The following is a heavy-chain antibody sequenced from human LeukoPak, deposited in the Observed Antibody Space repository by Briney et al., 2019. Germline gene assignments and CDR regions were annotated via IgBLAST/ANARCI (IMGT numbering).Heavy chain of an antibody. V-gene: IGHV1-46*01. Sequence: ASVKVSCKASGYTVTSYYMHWVRQAPGQGLEWMAILNPSGGSSNYAQKFQGRVTMTRDTSTSTVYMELSSLRSEDTAVYYCARAHKKSGYYFDYWGQGTLVTVSS. CDR3: ARAHKKSGYYFDY. D-gene: IGHD3-10*01. CDR2: LNPSGGSS. J-gene: IGHJ4*02. CDR1: GYTVTSYY.